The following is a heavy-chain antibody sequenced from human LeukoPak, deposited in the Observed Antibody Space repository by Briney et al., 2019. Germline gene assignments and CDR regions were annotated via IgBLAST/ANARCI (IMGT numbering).Heavy chain of an antibody. CDR3: ARDRGSSWFDP. V-gene: IGHV3-30-3*01. D-gene: IGHD6-6*01. J-gene: IGHJ5*02. CDR2: ISYDGGNE. CDR1: GFTFSSYA. Sequence: GGSLRLSCAASGFTFSSYAMHWVRQAPGKGLGWVAVISYDGGNEYYADSVKGRFTISRDNSKNTLYLQMNNLRAEDTAVCYCARDRGSSWFDPWGQGTLVTVSS.